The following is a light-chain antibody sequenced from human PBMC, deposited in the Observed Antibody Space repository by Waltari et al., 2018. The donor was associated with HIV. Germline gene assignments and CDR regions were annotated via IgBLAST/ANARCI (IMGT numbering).Light chain of an antibody. J-gene: IGLJ2*01. CDR2: EVS. V-gene: IGLV2-14*01. Sequence: QSALTQPASVSGSPGQSITISCTGTSRDVGGYNYVSWYQQPPVKAPKLMIYEVSNRPSWVSNRFSGSKSGNTASLTISGLQAEDEADYYCSSYTSSSTHVVFGGGTKLTVL. CDR1: SRDVGGYNY. CDR3: SSYTSSSTHVV.